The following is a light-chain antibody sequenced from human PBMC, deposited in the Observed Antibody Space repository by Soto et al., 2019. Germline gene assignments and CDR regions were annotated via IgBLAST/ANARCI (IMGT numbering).Light chain of an antibody. CDR1: SSNIGAGYD. V-gene: IGLV1-40*01. CDR2: GNS. J-gene: IGLJ2*01. CDR3: QSYDSSLSAVV. Sequence: QSVLTQPPSVSGAPGQRVTISCTGSSSNIGAGYDVHWYQQLPGTAPKLFIYGNSNRPSGVPDRFSGSKSGTSDSLAITGLQAEDEADYYCQSYDSSLSAVVFGGGTKLTVL.